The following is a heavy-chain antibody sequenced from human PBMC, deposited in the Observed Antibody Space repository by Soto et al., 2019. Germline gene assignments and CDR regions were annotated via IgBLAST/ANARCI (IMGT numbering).Heavy chain of an antibody. CDR1: RVTFSSSS. CDR2: ISSSSSYI. J-gene: IGHJ4*02. D-gene: IGHD3-10*01. CDR3: ARDISSYARGFGEPLYFL. V-gene: IGHV3-21*01. Sequence: GSIKISSASSRVTFSSSSIDWARQAQGKGLEWVSSISSSSSYIYYADSVKGRFTISRDNAKNSLYLQMNSLRAEDTAVYYCARDISSYARGFGEPLYFLWGQGTLVIVFS.